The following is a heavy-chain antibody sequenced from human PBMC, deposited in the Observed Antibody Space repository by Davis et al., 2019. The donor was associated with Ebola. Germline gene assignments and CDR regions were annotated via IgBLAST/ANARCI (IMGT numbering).Heavy chain of an antibody. D-gene: IGHD1-26*01. J-gene: IGHJ4*02. CDR3: ARGGVATTTPLDY. Sequence: GESLKISCAASGFTFSNFLMHWVRQAPGKGLVWVSRISSDGSSTTYADSVKGRFTISRDNAKNALYLQMNSLRAEDTAVYYCARGGVATTTPLDYWGQGTLVTVSS. CDR1: GFTFSNFL. CDR2: ISSDGSST. V-gene: IGHV3-74*01.